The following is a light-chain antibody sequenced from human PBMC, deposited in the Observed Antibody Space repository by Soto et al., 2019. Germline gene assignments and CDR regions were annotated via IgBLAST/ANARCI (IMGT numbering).Light chain of an antibody. V-gene: IGKV1-9*01. CDR1: HDISNY. J-gene: IGKJ2*01. Sequence: IQLTQSPSSLSASVGDRVTTTCRASHDISNYLVWYQQRPGKAPKVLIYVASTLQGGVPSRVGGSGSGTEFTLTISSLQPEDFATYYCQQLHSHPYTFGQGTKLQI. CDR3: QQLHSHPYT. CDR2: VAS.